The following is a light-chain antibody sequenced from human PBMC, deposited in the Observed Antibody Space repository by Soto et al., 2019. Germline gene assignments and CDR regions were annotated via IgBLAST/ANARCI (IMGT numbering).Light chain of an antibody. CDR3: QQYGSSRK. J-gene: IGKJ1*01. CDR1: QSVSSSY. Sequence: EIVLTQSPGTLSLSPGERATLSCRASQSVSSSYLAWYQQKPGQAPRLLIYGASSRATGIPDRFSGSGSGIDFTLTISRLEPEDFAVYYWQQYGSSRKFGQGTKVEI. CDR2: GAS. V-gene: IGKV3-20*01.